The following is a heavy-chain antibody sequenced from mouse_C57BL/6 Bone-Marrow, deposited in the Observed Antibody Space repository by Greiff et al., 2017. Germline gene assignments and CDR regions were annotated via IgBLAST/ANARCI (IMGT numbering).Heavy chain of an antibody. D-gene: IGHD1-1*01. V-gene: IGHV5-4*01. CDR2: ISDGGSYT. J-gene: IGHJ2*01. CDR1: GFTFSSYA. Sequence: EVQVVESGGGLVKPGGSLKLSCAASGFTFSSYAMSWVRQTPEKRLVWVATISDGGSYTYYPDNVKGRFTISRDNAKNNLYLQMSHLKAEDTAMYYCARDLFWFTLFDYWGQGTTLTVSS. CDR3: ARDLFWFTLFDY.